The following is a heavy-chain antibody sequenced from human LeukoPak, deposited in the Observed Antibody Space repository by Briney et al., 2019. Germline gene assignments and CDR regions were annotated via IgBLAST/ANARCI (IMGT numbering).Heavy chain of an antibody. D-gene: IGHD5-24*01. CDR2: IYYSGST. CDR3: ARELLGDGYTPYDAFDI. CDR1: GGSISSSSYY. V-gene: IGHV4-39*02. Sequence: PSETLSLTCTVSGGSISSSSYYWGWIRQPPGKGLEWIGSIYYSGSTCYNPSLKSRVTISVDTSKNQFSLKLSSVTAADTAVYYCARELLGDGYTPYDAFDIWGQGTMVTVSS. J-gene: IGHJ3*02.